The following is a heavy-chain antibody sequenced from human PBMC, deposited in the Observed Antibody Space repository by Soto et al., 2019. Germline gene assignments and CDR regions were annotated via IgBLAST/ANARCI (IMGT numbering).Heavy chain of an antibody. D-gene: IGHD6-19*01. Sequence: PSETLSLTCSVSGGSIGGSYWSWIRQSPGKGLEWLGYVYYTGSTNYSPSLRSRVSISVDTSKNEFSLRLSSVTAADTAVYFCARSVAVPGAHIDYWGQGTLVTVSS. CDR2: VYYTGST. J-gene: IGHJ4*02. CDR1: GGSIGGSY. CDR3: ARSVAVPGAHIDY. V-gene: IGHV4-59*01.